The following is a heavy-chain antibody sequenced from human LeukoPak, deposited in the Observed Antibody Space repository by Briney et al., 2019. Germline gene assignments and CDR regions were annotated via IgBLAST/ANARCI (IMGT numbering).Heavy chain of an antibody. Sequence: PGGSLRLSCAASGFTFDDYAMHWVRHAPGKGLEWVSLISWDGGSTYYADSVKGRFTISRDNSKNSLYLQMNSLRAEDTALYYCAKDMGIAVAGPGFDYWGQGTLVTVSS. CDR2: ISWDGGST. CDR3: AKDMGIAVAGPGFDY. V-gene: IGHV3-43D*04. CDR1: GFTFDDYA. J-gene: IGHJ4*02. D-gene: IGHD6-19*01.